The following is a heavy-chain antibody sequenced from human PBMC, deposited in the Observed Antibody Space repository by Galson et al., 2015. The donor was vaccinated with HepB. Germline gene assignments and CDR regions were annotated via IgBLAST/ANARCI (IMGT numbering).Heavy chain of an antibody. Sequence: SLRLSCAASGFTFSSYNMNWVRQAPGKGLEWVSAIGASGGSTFYADSVKGRFTISRDNSKNTLHLQMNSLRVEDTAVYYCANYESSGYTSEYWGPGPLVTVSS. CDR3: ANYESSGYTSEY. CDR1: GFTFSSYN. J-gene: IGHJ4*02. V-gene: IGHV3-23*01. CDR2: IGASGGST. D-gene: IGHD3-22*01.